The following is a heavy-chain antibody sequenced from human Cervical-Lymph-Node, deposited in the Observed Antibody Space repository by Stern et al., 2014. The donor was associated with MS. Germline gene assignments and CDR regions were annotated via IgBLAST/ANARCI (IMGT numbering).Heavy chain of an antibody. CDR3: ARGECGGDCYSVWYFDL. J-gene: IGHJ2*01. CDR1: GGSISSGGYY. V-gene: IGHV4-31*03. CDR2: IYYSGST. Sequence: QVQLQESGPGLVKPSQTLSLTCTVSGGSISSGGYYWSWLRQHPGKGLEWIGYIYYSGSTYYNPSLKSRVTISVDTSKNQFSLKLSSVTAADTAVYYCARGECGGDCYSVWYFDLWGRGTLVTVSS. D-gene: IGHD2-21*02.